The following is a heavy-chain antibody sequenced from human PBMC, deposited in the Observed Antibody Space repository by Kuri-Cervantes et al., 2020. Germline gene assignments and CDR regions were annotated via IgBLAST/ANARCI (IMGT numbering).Heavy chain of an antibody. D-gene: IGHD1-1*01. J-gene: IGHJ4*02. CDR3: AKPIYNWNDGGY. CDR2: INWDGGSS. Sequence: GESLKISCAASGFTFSSYSMNWVRQAPGKGLEWVSGINWDGGSSGYADSVKGRFTISRDSAKNSLYLQMNSLRAEDTAVYYCAKPIYNWNDGGYWGQGTLVTVSS. V-gene: IGHV3-20*04. CDR1: GFTFSSYS.